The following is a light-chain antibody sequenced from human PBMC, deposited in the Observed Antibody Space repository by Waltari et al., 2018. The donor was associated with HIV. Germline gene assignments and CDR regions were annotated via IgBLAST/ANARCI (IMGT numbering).Light chain of an antibody. CDR2: DLE. CDR3: LLSYNGVRF. CDR1: SGNLSSSHF. Sequence: VGTQEPSLTVSPGDTVTLSCASFSGNLSSSHFPYWFQLKPGQAPRALFSDLEKRHPWSPGRFSGSLDGGRAILTLSGALPEDEAEYFCLLSYNGVRFFGGGTTLTV. V-gene: IGLV7-46*01. J-gene: IGLJ2*01.